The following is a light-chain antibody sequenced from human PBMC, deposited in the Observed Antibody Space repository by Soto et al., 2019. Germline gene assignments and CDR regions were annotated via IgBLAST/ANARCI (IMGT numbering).Light chain of an antibody. CDR1: QNIGTY. V-gene: IGKV3-20*01. CDR2: GAS. J-gene: IGKJ1*01. Sequence: EIVLTQSPATLSFSAGARATLSGRASQNIGTYLDWYQQKPGQAPRLLIYGASSRATGITDRFSGSGSGTDFTLTISSLEHDDFGVYYCQQCGSSPWTFGQVTKVEIK. CDR3: QQCGSSPWT.